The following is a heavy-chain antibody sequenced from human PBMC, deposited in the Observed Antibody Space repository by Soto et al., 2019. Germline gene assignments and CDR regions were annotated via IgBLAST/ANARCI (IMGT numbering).Heavy chain of an antibody. V-gene: IGHV3-30*18. J-gene: IGHJ4*02. D-gene: IGHD2-2*01. Sequence: QVQLVESGGGVVQPGRSLRLSCAASGFTFSSYGMHWVRQAPGKGLEWVAVISYDGSNKYYADSVKGRFTISRVNSKNTLYLQMNSLRAEDTAVYYCAKGAGYCSSTSCYGALSSSWYFDYWGQGTLVTVSS. CDR2: ISYDGSNK. CDR3: AKGAGYCSSTSCYGALSSSWYFDY. CDR1: GFTFSSYG.